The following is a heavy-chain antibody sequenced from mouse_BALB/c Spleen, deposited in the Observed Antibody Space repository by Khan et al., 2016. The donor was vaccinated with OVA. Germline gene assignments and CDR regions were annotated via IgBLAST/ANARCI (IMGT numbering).Heavy chain of an antibody. J-gene: IGHJ4*01. V-gene: IGHV2-6-4*01. CDR2: IWGGGGT. CDR3: ARAYYRYDGYYAMDY. Sequence: QVQLKEPGPGLVAPSQSLSITCTVSGFSLSRYNIHWVRQPPGKGLEWLGMIWGGGGTDYNSTLKSRLSLSKDNSKSQVFLKMNSLQTDDTAMYYCARAYYRYDGYYAMDYWGQGTSVTVSS. CDR1: GFSLSRYN. D-gene: IGHD2-14*01.